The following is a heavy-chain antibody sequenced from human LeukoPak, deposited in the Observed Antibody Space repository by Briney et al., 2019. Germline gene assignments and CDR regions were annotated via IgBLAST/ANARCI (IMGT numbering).Heavy chain of an antibody. J-gene: IGHJ4*02. CDR3: ARLVITGFDYYFDY. Sequence: GGSLRLSCAASGFTFSSYWMSWVRQAPGKGLEWVANIKQDGSEKYYVDPVKGRFTISRDNAKNSLYLQMNSLRAEDTAVYYCARLVITGFDYYFDYWGQGTLVTVSS. V-gene: IGHV3-7*01. CDR1: GFTFSSYW. D-gene: IGHD1-20*01. CDR2: IKQDGSEK.